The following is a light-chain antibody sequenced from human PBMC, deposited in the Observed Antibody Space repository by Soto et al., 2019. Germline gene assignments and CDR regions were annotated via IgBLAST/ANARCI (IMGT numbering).Light chain of an antibody. CDR3: QQYNNWPRT. J-gene: IGKJ1*01. CDR2: GAS. CDR1: QSVSSN. Sequence: EIVLAQSPGTLSLPAGERATLSCRASQSVSSNLAWYQQKPGQAPRLLIYGASTRATCIPARFSGSGSGTEFTLTISSLQFEDFAVYYCQQYNNWPRTFGQGTKVDIK. V-gene: IGKV3-15*01.